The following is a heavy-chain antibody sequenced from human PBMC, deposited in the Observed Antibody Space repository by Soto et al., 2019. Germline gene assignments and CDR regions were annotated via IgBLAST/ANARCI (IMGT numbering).Heavy chain of an antibody. Sequence: SETLSLTCTVSGDSISSYYWGWIRQPPGKGLEWIGSIYYSGSTDYNPSLKSRVTISVDTSKNQFSLKLTSVTAADTAVHYCARSGGLQHIDYWGQGTLVTVSS. CDR3: ARSGGLQHIDY. J-gene: IGHJ4*02. CDR2: IYYSGST. V-gene: IGHV4-39*01. CDR1: GDSISSYY. D-gene: IGHD4-4*01.